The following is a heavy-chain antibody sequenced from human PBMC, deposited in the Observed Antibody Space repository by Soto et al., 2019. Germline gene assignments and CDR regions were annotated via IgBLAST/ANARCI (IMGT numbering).Heavy chain of an antibody. CDR2: IIPFFGTA. J-gene: IGHJ4*02. CDR1: GGTFSSYA. D-gene: IGHD1-26*01. Sequence: QVQLVQSGAEVKKPGSSVKVSCKASGGTFSSYAISWVRQAPGQGLEWMGGIIPFFGTANYAQKFQGRVTITADESTSTAYMELSRPRSTDTAVYYWARLREAGGSYYGPGGDYWGQGTLVTVSS. CDR3: ARLREAGGSYYGPGGDY. V-gene: IGHV1-69*01.